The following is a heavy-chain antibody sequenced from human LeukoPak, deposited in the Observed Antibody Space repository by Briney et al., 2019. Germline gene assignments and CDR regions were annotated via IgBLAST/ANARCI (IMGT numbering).Heavy chain of an antibody. CDR2: NNPNSGGT. CDR1: GYTFTGYY. D-gene: IGHD4-11*01. CDR3: ARTTVTTNWCDP. V-gene: IGHV1-2*06. Sequence: SVKLSCKASGYTFTGYYMHWVRQAPGQGLEWMGRNNPNSGGTIYTQKFQGRVTMTRHTYISTAYMELSRLRSDDTTVYYCARTTVTTNWCDPWGQGTLVTVSS. J-gene: IGHJ5*02.